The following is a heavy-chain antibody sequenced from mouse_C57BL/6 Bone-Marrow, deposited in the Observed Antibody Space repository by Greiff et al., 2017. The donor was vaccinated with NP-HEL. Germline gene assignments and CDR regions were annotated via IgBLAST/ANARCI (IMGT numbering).Heavy chain of an antibody. J-gene: IGHJ3*01. D-gene: IGHD4-1*01. Sequence: QVQLQQPGAELVMPGASVKLSCKASGYTFTSYWMHWVKPRPGQGLELIGEIDPSDIYTNYTQKFKGKSTLTVDKSSSTAYMQLSSLTSEDSAVYYCARERGPSGTDVAYWGQGTLVTVSA. CDR1: GYTFTSYW. V-gene: IGHV1-69*01. CDR2: IDPSDIYT. CDR3: ARERGPSGTDVAY.